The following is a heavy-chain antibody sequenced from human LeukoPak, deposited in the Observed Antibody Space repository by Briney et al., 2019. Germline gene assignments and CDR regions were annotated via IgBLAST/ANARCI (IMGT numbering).Heavy chain of an antibody. V-gene: IGHV1-2*03. CDR1: GYTFTGYY. Sequence: LGASVKVSCKASGYTFTGYYMHWVRQAPGQGLEWMGWINPNSGGTNYVQKFQGRVTMTRDTSISTAYMELSRLRSDDTAVYYCARSYDILTGYHLDYWGQGTLVTVSS. D-gene: IGHD3-9*01. CDR3: ARSYDILTGYHLDY. J-gene: IGHJ4*02. CDR2: INPNSGGT.